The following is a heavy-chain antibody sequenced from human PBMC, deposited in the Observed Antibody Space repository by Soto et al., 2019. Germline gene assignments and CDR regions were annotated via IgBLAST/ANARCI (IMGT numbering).Heavy chain of an antibody. V-gene: IGHV3-15*01. Sequence: EVQLVESGGGLVKPGGSLRLSCAASGFTFSNAWMSWVRQAPGKGLEWVGRIKSKTDGGTTDYAAPVKGRFTISRDDSKNTLYLQMNSLKTEDTAVYYCTTGPAGDYVGGVYWGQGTLVTVSS. D-gene: IGHD3-16*01. CDR3: TTGPAGDYVGGVY. J-gene: IGHJ4*02. CDR2: IKSKTDGGTT. CDR1: GFTFSNAW.